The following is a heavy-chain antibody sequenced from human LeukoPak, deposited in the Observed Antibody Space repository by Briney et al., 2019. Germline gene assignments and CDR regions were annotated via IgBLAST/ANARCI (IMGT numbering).Heavy chain of an antibody. V-gene: IGHV3-30*03. CDR3: AREVYYDSSGQPDY. J-gene: IGHJ4*02. Sequence: GGSLRLSCAASGFTFSSYGMHWVRQAPGKGLEWVAVISYDGSDKYYADSVKGRFTISRDNSKNTLYLQMNSLRAEDTAVYYCAREVYYDSSGQPDYWGQGTLVTVSS. D-gene: IGHD3-22*01. CDR1: GFTFSSYG. CDR2: ISYDGSDK.